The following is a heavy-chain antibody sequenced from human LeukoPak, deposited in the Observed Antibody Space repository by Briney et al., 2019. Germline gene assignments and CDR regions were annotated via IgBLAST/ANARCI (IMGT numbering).Heavy chain of an antibody. D-gene: IGHD2-21*02. J-gene: IGHJ4*02. CDR1: GGPFSGYY. CDR2: INHSGST. CDR3: ARAVGVTRGYFDY. V-gene: IGHV4-34*01. Sequence: SETLSLTCAVYGGPFSGYYWSWIRQPPGKGLEWIGEINHSGSTNYNPSLKSRVTISVDTSKNQFSLKLSSVTAADTAVYYCARAVGVTRGYFDYWGQGTLVTVSS.